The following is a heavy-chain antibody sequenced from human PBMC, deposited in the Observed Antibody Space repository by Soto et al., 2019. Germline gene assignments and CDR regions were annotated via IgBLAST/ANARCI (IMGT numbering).Heavy chain of an antibody. CDR3: TTSNGYFVD. CDR1: GLTFDSRG. Sequence: EVQLLESGGGLEQSGGSLRLSCAASGLTFDSRGMSWVRQAPGKGLEWVSAIDGGVGSTYYADSVKGRFTISRDNSNNTLSLQTNSLRAEDTAIYCCTTSNGYFVDWGQGTLVTVSS. D-gene: IGHD3-22*01. J-gene: IGHJ4*02. CDR2: IDGGVGST. V-gene: IGHV3-23*01.